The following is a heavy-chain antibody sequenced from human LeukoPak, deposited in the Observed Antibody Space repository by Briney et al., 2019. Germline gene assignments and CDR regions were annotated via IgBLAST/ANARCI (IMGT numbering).Heavy chain of an antibody. D-gene: IGHD6-19*01. V-gene: IGHV1-18*01. CDR1: GYTFTSYG. J-gene: IGHJ6*03. Sequence: ASVKVSCKASGYTFTSYGFTWVRQAPGQGLEWMGWVSAYNGNTNYAQKLQGRVTMTTDTSTSTAYMELRSLRSDDTAVYYCARSDSSGRYGGYYYYYMDVWGKGTTVTVSS. CDR2: VSAYNGNT. CDR3: ARSDSSGRYGGYYYYYMDV.